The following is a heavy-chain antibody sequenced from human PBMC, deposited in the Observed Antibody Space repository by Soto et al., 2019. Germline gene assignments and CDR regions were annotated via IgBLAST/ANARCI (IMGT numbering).Heavy chain of an antibody. J-gene: IGHJ4*02. V-gene: IGHV3-30*18. CDR1: GFTFSSYG. CDR2: ISYDGSNK. CDR3: AKAHYDFWSGYWDY. D-gene: IGHD3-3*01. Sequence: GGSLRLSCAASGFTFSSYGMHWVRQAPGKGLEWVAVISYDGSNKYYADSVKGRFTISRDNSKNTLYLQMNSLRAEDTAVYYCAKAHYDFWSGYWDYWGQGTLVTVSS.